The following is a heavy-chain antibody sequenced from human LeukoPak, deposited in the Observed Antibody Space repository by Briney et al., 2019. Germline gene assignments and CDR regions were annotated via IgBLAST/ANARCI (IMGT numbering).Heavy chain of an antibody. Sequence: ASVKVSCKASGYTFTSYDINWVRQATGQGLEWMGWINAGNGNTNYAQKLQGRVTMTTDTSTSTAYMELRSLRSDDTAVYYCARENGVRYFDWLSRYYYYYYMDVWGKGTTVTVSS. V-gene: IGHV1-18*01. J-gene: IGHJ6*03. CDR3: ARENGVRYFDWLSRYYYYYYMDV. D-gene: IGHD3-9*01. CDR2: INAGNGNT. CDR1: GYTFTSYD.